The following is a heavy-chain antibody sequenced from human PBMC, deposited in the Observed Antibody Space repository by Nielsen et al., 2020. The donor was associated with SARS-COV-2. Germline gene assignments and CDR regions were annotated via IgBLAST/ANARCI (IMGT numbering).Heavy chain of an antibody. J-gene: IGHJ4*02. CDR2: IYSGGSRI. CDR3: ARGSNWGGDY. Sequence: GESLKISCAASGFTFSNFWMSWVRQAPGKGLEWVSVIYSGGSRIYYADSVKGRFTISREDAKSTLYLQMDSLRAEDTAKYYCARGSNWGGDYWGQGTLVTVSS. V-gene: IGHV3-23*03. CDR1: GFTFSNFW. D-gene: IGHD7-27*01.